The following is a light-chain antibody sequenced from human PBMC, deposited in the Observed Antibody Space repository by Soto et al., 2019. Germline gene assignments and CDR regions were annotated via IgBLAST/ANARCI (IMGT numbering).Light chain of an antibody. CDR2: GTS. CDR3: QQYSDFPYT. V-gene: IGKV3-20*01. J-gene: IGKJ2*01. CDR1: QSISSRN. Sequence: EIVLTQSPGTLSLSPRERATLSCRASQSISSRNLAWYQQKPGQAPRLLIYGTSSRATGIPDRLSGSGSVTDFTLTINRLEPEDFAVYYCQQYSDFPYTFGQGTKLEVK.